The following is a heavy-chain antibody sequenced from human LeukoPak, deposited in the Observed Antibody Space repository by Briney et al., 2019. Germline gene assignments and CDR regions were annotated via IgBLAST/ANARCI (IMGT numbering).Heavy chain of an antibody. CDR3: ASQSIAARHPFDY. V-gene: IGHV4-39*01. D-gene: IGHD6-6*01. Sequence: TSETLSLTCTVSGGSISSSSYYWGWIRQPPGKGLEWIGSIYYSGSTYYNPSLKSRVTISVDTSKNQFSLKLSSVTAADTAVYYCASQSIAARHPFDYWGQGTLVTVSS. CDR1: GGSISSSSYY. CDR2: IYYSGST. J-gene: IGHJ4*02.